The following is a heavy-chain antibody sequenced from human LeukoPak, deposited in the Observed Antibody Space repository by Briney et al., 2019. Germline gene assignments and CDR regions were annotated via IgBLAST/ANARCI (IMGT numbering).Heavy chain of an antibody. Sequence: GESLKISCQGSGYSFTSYYIAWVRQRPGQGLGGMGIVYPADSDITYSPSVKGPVTISVDKSLKTAYLQWSSPKAWDTAMYYCARPPRGGGSYSKGDAFAIWGQGTMVTVSS. CDR3: ARPPRGGGSYSKGDAFAI. J-gene: IGHJ3*02. D-gene: IGHD1-26*01. V-gene: IGHV5-51*01. CDR1: GYSFTSYY. CDR2: VYPADSDI.